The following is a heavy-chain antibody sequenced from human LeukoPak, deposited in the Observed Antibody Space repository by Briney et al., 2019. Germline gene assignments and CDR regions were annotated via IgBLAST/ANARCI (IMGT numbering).Heavy chain of an antibody. CDR2: INHSGST. V-gene: IGHV4-34*01. J-gene: IGHJ4*02. CDR3: ARGVRV. CDR1: GGSFSDYY. Sequence: PSETLSLTCAVYGGSFSDYYWSWIRQPPGKGLEWIGEINHSGSTNYNPSLKSRVTISVDTSKNQFSLKLSSVTAADTAVYYCARGVRVWGQGTLVTVSS.